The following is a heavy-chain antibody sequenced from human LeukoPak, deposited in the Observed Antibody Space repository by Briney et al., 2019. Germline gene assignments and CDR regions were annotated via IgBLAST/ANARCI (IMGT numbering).Heavy chain of an antibody. V-gene: IGHV1-8*01. Sequence: GASVKVSCKASGYTFTSHDINWVRQATGQGLEWMGWMNSNTGNTGYAQKFQDRVTMTRDTSISTAYMELRSLTSEDTAGYYCARGSGSGGRDWFDPWGQGTLVTVSS. CDR3: ARGSGSGGRDWFDP. D-gene: IGHD6-19*01. J-gene: IGHJ5*02. CDR1: GYTFTSHD. CDR2: MNSNTGNT.